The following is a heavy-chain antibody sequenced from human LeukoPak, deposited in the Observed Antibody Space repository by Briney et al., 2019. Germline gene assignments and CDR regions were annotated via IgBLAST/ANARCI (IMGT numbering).Heavy chain of an antibody. CDR2: IYSGGST. V-gene: IGHV3-53*01. D-gene: IGHD4-11*01. CDR3: AKGPDYSDYDYFNY. CDR1: GFTVSSNY. Sequence: GGSLRLSCAASGFTVSSNYMSWVRQAPGKGLEWVSVIYSGGSTYYADSVKGRFTISRDNSKNTLYLQMNSLRAEDTAVYYCAKGPDYSDYDYFNYWGQGTLVTVSS. J-gene: IGHJ4*02.